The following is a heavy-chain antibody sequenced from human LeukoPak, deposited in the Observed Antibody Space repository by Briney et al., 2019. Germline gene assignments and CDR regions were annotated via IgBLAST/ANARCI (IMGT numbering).Heavy chain of an antibody. Sequence: SETLSLTCAVYGGSFSGYYWSWIRQPPGKGLEWIGEINHSGSTNYNPSLKSRVTMSVDTSKNHFSLKLSSVTAADTAVYYCAREGGYTARAFDYWGQGTLVTVSS. CDR1: GGSFSGYY. V-gene: IGHV4-34*01. J-gene: IGHJ4*02. CDR2: INHSGST. CDR3: AREGGYTARAFDY. D-gene: IGHD1-1*01.